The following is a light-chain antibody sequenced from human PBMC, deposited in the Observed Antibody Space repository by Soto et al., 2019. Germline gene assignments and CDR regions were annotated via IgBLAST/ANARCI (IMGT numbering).Light chain of an antibody. CDR1: QSLLYSTGNNH. Sequence: DIVMTQSPLSLPVTPGEPASISCRSSQSLLYSTGNNHLDWYLQKPGQPPQLLIYWGSNRASGVPDRFSGSGSGTDFTPKISTVEADDVGVYYCMQGRQLPATFGQGTRLDIK. CDR2: WGS. J-gene: IGKJ5*01. V-gene: IGKV2-28*01. CDR3: MQGRQLPAT.